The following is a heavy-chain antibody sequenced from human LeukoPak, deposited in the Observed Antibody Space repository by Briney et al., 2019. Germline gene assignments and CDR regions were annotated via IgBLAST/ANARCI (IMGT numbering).Heavy chain of an antibody. CDR2: IYYSGST. Sequence: SETLSLTCTVSGGSISSYYWSWIRQPPGKGLEWIGYIYYSGSTNYNPSLKSRVTISVDTSKNQFSLKLSSVTAADTAVYYCARGPGGDSSGYYYGEYFQHWGQGTLVTVSS. CDR3: ARGPGGDSSGYYYGEYFQH. D-gene: IGHD3-22*01. J-gene: IGHJ1*01. V-gene: IGHV4-59*01. CDR1: GGSISSYY.